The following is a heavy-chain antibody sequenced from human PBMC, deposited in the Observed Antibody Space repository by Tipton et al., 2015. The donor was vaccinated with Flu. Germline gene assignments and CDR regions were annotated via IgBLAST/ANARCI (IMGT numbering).Heavy chain of an antibody. CDR1: GEALGTHY. V-gene: IGHV4-4*07. CDR3: ARDLGSSGSFDY. Sequence: GEALGTHYWTWFRQPAGERLEWIGRIFATGTAIYNPSLRSRVTISVDTSKNQFSLKLSSVTAADTAVYYCARDLGSSGSFDYWGQGTLVTVSS. CDR2: IFATGTA. J-gene: IGHJ4*02. D-gene: IGHD6-13*01.